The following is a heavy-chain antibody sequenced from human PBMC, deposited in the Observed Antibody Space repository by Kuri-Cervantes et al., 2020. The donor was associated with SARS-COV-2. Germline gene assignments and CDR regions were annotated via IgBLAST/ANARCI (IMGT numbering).Heavy chain of an antibody. CDR3: ATKPFAIWSGYNFDF. Sequence: SVKVSCKASGGTFSSYTISWVRQAPGQGLEWMGGIIPIFGTANYAQKFQGRVTITADKSTSTAYMELGSLTFEDTAMYYCATKPFAIWSGYNFDFWGQGTLVTVSS. CDR1: GGTFSSYT. CDR2: IIPIFGTA. J-gene: IGHJ4*02. V-gene: IGHV1-69*06. D-gene: IGHD3-3*01.